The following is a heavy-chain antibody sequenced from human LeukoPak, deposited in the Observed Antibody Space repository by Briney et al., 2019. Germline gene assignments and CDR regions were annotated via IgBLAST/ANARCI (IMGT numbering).Heavy chain of an antibody. CDR2: ISRTGGNT. J-gene: IGHJ4*02. Sequence: HPGGSLRLSCRASGFTFSTSAMCWVRQAPGKGLEWVSGISRTGGNTYYADSVKGRFTISRDNAKYSLYLQMTSLRAEDTAVYYCARSYYDSSGYPHSDLDYWGQGTLVTVSS. D-gene: IGHD3-22*01. V-gene: IGHV3-23*01. CDR1: GFTFSTSA. CDR3: ARSYYDSSGYPHSDLDY.